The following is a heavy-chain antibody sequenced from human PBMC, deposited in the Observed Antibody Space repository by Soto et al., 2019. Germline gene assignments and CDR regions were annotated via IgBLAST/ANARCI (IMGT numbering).Heavy chain of an antibody. CDR3: ARASLGAMIGVHWYFDL. D-gene: IGHD3-22*01. J-gene: IGHJ2*01. Sequence: QVQLVQSGAEVKKPGSSVKVSCKASGGTFSSYAISWVRQAHGQGLEWMGGIIPIFGTANYAQKFQGRVTITADKSTSTAYMELSSLRSEDTAVYYCARASLGAMIGVHWYFDLWGRGTLVTVSS. V-gene: IGHV1-69*06. CDR1: GGTFSSYA. CDR2: IIPIFGTA.